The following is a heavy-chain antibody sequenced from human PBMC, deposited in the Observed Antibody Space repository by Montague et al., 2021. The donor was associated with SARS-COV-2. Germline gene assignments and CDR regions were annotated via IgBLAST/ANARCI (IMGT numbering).Heavy chain of an antibody. CDR1: GDSIYRSGYY. J-gene: IGHJ4*02. CDR2: LNYSGAT. CDR3: ARPSSTGNYYY. Sequence: SETLSLTCSVSGDSIYRSGYYWGWIRQPPGKGLEWIGSLNYSGATYYNPSLKSRVTISVDTSKNQIPLKVNSVTAADTAVYSCARPSSTGNYYYWGQGTLVTVSS. V-gene: IGHV4-39*01. D-gene: IGHD1-26*01.